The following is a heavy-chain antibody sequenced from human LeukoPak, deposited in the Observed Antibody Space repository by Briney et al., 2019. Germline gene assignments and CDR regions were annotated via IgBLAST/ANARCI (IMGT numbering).Heavy chain of an antibody. J-gene: IGHJ5*02. D-gene: IGHD6-19*01. CDR2: IYYSGST. CDR3: ARDSSVGGWFDP. V-gene: IGHV4-59*01. Sequence: PSETLSLTCTVSGGSISSYYWSWIRQPPGKGLEWIGSIYYSGSTYYNPSLKSRVTISVDTSKNQFSLKLSSVTAADTAVYYCARDSSVGGWFDPWGQGTLVTVSS. CDR1: GGSISSYY.